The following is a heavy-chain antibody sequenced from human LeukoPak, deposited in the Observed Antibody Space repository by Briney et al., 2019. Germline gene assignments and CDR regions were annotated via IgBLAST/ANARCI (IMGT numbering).Heavy chain of an antibody. CDR3: ARAPSGIATTGNYYYYYYMDV. Sequence: SEILSFTCGVSGYSIRSGYYWAWLRQSPGKGLEWIGSIYHRGNTLYNPSLKSRVTISVDTSKNHLSLELTSVTGADTAVYFCARAPSGIATTGNYYYYYYMDVWGKGTTVTVSS. J-gene: IGHJ6*03. CDR2: IYHRGNT. D-gene: IGHD1-1*01. V-gene: IGHV4-38-2*01. CDR1: GYSIRSGYY.